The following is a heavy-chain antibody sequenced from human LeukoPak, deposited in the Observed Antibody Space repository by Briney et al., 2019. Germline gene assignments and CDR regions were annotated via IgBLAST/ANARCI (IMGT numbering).Heavy chain of an antibody. CDR1: GFTFSSYW. Sequence: PGGSLRLSCAASGFTFSSYWMHWVRQAPGKGLVWVSRINSDGSSTSYADSVKGRFTISRDNAKNTLYLQMNSLRAEDTAVYYCARSDSRGWYGFDYWGQVTLVTVSS. J-gene: IGHJ4*02. CDR3: ARSDSRGWYGFDY. V-gene: IGHV3-74*01. D-gene: IGHD6-19*01. CDR2: INSDGSST.